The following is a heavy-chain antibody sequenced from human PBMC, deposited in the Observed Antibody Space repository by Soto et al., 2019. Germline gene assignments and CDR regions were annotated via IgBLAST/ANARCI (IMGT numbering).Heavy chain of an antibody. D-gene: IGHD2-2*01. J-gene: IGHJ6*02. CDR1: GYTFTSYA. Sequence: GASVKVSCKASGYTFTSYAMHWVRQAPGQRLEWMGWINAGNGNTKYSQKFQGRVTITRDTSASTAHMELSSLRSEDTAVYYCARDLIVVVPAAPHRFHYYGMDVWGQGTTVTVSS. V-gene: IGHV1-3*01. CDR2: INAGNGNT. CDR3: ARDLIVVVPAAPHRFHYYGMDV.